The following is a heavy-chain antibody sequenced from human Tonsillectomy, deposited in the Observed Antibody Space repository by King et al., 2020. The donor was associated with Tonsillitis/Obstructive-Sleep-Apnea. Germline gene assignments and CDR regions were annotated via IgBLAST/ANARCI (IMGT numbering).Heavy chain of an antibody. V-gene: IGHV3-53*01. CDR2: IYSGVGT. Sequence: VQLVESGGGLIQPGGSLRLSCAASGFTVSSNYMSWVRQAPGKGLEWVSGIYSGVGTYYADSVKGRFTISRDNSKNTLYLQMNSLRAEDTAVYYCARENYYGSGSYGVDYWGQGTLVTVSS. CDR1: GFTVSSNY. D-gene: IGHD3-10*01. J-gene: IGHJ4*02. CDR3: ARENYYGSGSYGVDY.